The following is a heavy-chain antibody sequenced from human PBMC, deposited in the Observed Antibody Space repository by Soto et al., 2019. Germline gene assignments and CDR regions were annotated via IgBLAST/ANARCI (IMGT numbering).Heavy chain of an antibody. CDR3: ASTAGYTGGQFQN. CDR2: ISYDGSNI. J-gene: IGHJ4*02. V-gene: IGHV3-30-3*01. Sequence: QVQLVESGGGVVQPGTSLRLSCAASGFIFSTYAMHWVRQAPGKGLEWVAVISYDGSNIYYADSVKGRFTVSRDNSKSTVYLQMNSLTTEDTALFYCASTAGYTGGQFQNWGQGTLVTVSS. CDR1: GFIFSTYA. D-gene: IGHD2-15*01.